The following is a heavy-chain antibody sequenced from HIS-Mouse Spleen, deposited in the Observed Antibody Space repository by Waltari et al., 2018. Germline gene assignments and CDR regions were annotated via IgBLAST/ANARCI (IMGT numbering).Heavy chain of an antibody. CDR3: AKASSGWLDY. CDR1: AFTISSYV. Sequence: QMQLVESGGGVVQPGRSLRLSCASSAFTISSYVQRWACQAPGKGLEWVAVISNDGSNKYYADSVKGRFTISRDNSKNTLYLQMNSLRAEDTAVYYCAKASSGWLDYWGQGTLVTVSS. V-gene: IGHV3-30*18. CDR2: ISNDGSNK. J-gene: IGHJ4*02. D-gene: IGHD6-19*01.